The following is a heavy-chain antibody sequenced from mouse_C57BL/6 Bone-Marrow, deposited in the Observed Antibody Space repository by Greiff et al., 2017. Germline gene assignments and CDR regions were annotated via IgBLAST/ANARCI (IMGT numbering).Heavy chain of an antibody. Sequence: VQLQQSGPVLVKPGASVKMSCKASGYTFTDYYMNWVKQSHGKSLEWIGVINPYNGGTSYNQKFKGKATLTVDKSSSTAYMELNSLTSEDSAVDYCAREGPWFAYWGQGTLVTVSA. V-gene: IGHV1-19*01. CDR1: GYTFTDYY. J-gene: IGHJ3*01. CDR2: INPYNGGT. CDR3: AREGPWFAY.